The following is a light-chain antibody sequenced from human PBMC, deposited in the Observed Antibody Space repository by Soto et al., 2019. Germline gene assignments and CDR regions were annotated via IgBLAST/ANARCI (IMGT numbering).Light chain of an antibody. Sequence: DIVMTQSPDSLAVSLGERATINCKSSQSVLYSSNKKNYLAWYQHKPGQPPKLLIYWASTRESGVPDRFSGSGSGTDFTLTINSLQAEDVAVYYCQQSYSPPLTFGGGTKVDIK. CDR3: QQSYSPPLT. V-gene: IGKV4-1*01. CDR2: WAS. CDR1: QSVLYSSNKKNY. J-gene: IGKJ4*01.